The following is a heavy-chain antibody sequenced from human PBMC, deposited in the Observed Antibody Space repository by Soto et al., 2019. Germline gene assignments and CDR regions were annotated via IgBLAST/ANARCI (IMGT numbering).Heavy chain of an antibody. Sequence: QVQLQQWGAGLLKPSETLSLTCAVYGGSFSGYYWSWIRQPPGKGLEWIGEINHSGSTNNNPSLKSRVTISVDTSKNQFSLKLSSVTAADTAVYYCARGPLGGRRYYYGMDVWGQGTTVTVSS. CDR1: GGSFSGYY. V-gene: IGHV4-34*01. J-gene: IGHJ6*02. D-gene: IGHD3-16*01. CDR2: INHSGST. CDR3: ARGPLGGRRYYYGMDV.